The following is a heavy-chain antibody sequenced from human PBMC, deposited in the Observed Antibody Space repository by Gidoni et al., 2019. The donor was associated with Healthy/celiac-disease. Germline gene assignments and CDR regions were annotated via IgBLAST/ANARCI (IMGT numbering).Heavy chain of an antibody. CDR2: ISGSGGST. Sequence: EVQLLESGGGLVQPGGSLRLSFAASRFTFSNYALRWVRQAPGKGLVWVPSISGSGGSTYYADSVKGRFTISRENSKSTLYLQMNSLRAEDTAVYYCAKWRPGFGGQGTLVTVSS. D-gene: IGHD3-10*01. J-gene: IGHJ4*02. V-gene: IGHV3-23*01. CDR3: AKWRPGF. CDR1: RFTFSNYA.